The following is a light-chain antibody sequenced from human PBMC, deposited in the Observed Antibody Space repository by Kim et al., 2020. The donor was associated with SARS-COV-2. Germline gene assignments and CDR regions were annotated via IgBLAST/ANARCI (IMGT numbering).Light chain of an antibody. CDR3: QTWGTGKGV. CDR1: SGHSSYA. V-gene: IGLV4-69*01. J-gene: IGLJ3*02. Sequence: QLVLTQSPSASASLGASVKLTCTLSSGHSSYAIAWHQQQPEKGPRYLMKLNSDGSHSKGDGIPDRFSGSSSGAERYLTISSLQFEDEADYYCQTWGTGKGVFGGGTQLTVL. CDR2: LNSDGSH.